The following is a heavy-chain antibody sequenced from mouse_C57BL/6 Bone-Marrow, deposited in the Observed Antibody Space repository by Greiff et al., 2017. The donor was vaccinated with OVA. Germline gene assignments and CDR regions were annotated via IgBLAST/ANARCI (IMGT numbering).Heavy chain of an antibody. CDR3: ARNYDYDEGCAY. CDR2: IYPGSGST. J-gene: IGHJ3*01. V-gene: IGHV1-55*01. D-gene: IGHD2-4*01. CDR1: GYTFTSYW. Sequence: QVQLQQPGAELVKPGASVQMSCKASGYTFTSYWITWVKQRPGQGLEWIGDIYPGSGSTNYNEKFTSQATLTVDTSSSTAYMQLSSLTSEDSAVYYCARNYDYDEGCAYWGQGTLVTVSA.